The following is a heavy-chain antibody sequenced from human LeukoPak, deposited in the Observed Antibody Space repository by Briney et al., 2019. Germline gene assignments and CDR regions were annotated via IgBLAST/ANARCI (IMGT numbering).Heavy chain of an antibody. Sequence: PGGSLRLSCAASGFTFSNYGMHWVRQAPGKGLEWVAFLQYDGSNKYYADSVKGRFTISRDNSKNTLYLQMNSLRAEDTAVYYCAKDPYCSGGSCYSDGGDYWGQGTRVTVSS. CDR3: AKDPYCSGGSCYSDGGDY. J-gene: IGHJ4*02. V-gene: IGHV3-30*02. CDR2: LQYDGSNK. D-gene: IGHD2-15*01. CDR1: GFTFSNYG.